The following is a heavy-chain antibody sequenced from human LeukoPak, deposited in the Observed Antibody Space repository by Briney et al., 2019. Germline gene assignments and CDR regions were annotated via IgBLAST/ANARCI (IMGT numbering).Heavy chain of an antibody. J-gene: IGHJ4*02. Sequence: GGSLRLSCAGSGFTFSSYPMSWVRQAPGKGLQWVSAISNGGGSAYYADSVKGRFTISRDNSKSTLYLQMNSLRAEDTAIYYCAARPRMPPRFDYWGQGTLVTVPS. CDR3: AARPRMPPRFDY. V-gene: IGHV3-23*01. CDR2: ISNGGGSA. D-gene: IGHD2-2*01. CDR1: GFTFSSYP.